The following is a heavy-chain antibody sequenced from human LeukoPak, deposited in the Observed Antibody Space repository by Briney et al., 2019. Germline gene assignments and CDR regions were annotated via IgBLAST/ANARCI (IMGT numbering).Heavy chain of an antibody. CDR2: IYYGGST. CDR3: ARPYSSSDWYFDL. V-gene: IGHV4-39*01. Sequence: SETLSLTCTVSGGSISSSSYYWGWIRQPPGKGLEWIGNIYYGGSTYYNPSLKSRVTISVDTSKNQFSLKLTSVTAADTAVYYCARPYSSSDWYFDLWGRGTLVTVSS. CDR1: GGSISSSSYY. D-gene: IGHD6-6*01. J-gene: IGHJ2*01.